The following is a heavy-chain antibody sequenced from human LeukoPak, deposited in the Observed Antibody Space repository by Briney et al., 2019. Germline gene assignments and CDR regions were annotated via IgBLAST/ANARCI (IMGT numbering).Heavy chain of an antibody. J-gene: IGHJ4*02. CDR1: GFXFSTYS. CDR3: AKSSGWFLDY. V-gene: IGHV3-48*02. CDR2: ISSGSSTI. D-gene: IGHD6-19*01. Sequence: GGSLRLSCAASGFXFSTYSINWVRQAPGKGLEWLSYISSGSSTIYYADSVKGRFTISRDNAKNSLYLQMNSLRDEDTAVYFCAKSSGWFLDYWGQGTLVTVSS.